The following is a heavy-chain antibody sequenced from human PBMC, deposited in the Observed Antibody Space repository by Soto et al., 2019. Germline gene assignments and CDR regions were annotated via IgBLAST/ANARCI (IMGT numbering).Heavy chain of an antibody. D-gene: IGHD3-22*01. J-gene: IGHJ6*02. CDR1: GGAFSGHA. CDR3: ARDVPLNYYDSTYSYYALDV. Sequence: GASVKVSCKASGGAFSGHAISWLRQAPGQGLEWMGQIIPFFKGTKYAQKFQGRVTITADDSTSTAYMDLGSLTSEDTAVYYCARDVPLNYYDSTYSYYALDVWGQGTTVTVSS. CDR2: IIPFFKGT. V-gene: IGHV1-69*13.